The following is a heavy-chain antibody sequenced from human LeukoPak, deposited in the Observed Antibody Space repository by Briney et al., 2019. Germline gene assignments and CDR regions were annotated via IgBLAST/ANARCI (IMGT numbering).Heavy chain of an antibody. CDR3: ARGLVGLTPHAGVFQI. Sequence: SETLSLTCIISGGSFSSSYWSWIRQPPGKGLEWIAYIYSNGNTNSNPSLKSRVTIAVDTSQSQFSLKLSSVTAADTAVYYCARGLVGLTPHAGVFQIWGQGTKVTVSS. CDR2: IYSNGNT. CDR1: GGSFSSSY. J-gene: IGHJ3*02. D-gene: IGHD1-26*01. V-gene: IGHV4-59*01.